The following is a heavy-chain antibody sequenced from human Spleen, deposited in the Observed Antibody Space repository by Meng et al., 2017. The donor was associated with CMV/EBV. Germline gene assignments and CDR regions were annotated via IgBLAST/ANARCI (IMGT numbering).Heavy chain of an antibody. CDR1: GFTVSSNF. CDR2: IYSGGRT. J-gene: IGHJ6*02. Sequence: CAASGFTVSSNFMSWVRQAPGKGLEWVSVIYSGGRTYYADSVKGRFTISRDNSENTLYLQMNSLRAEDTAVYYCARDERRTYYAMDVWGQGTMVTVSS. CDR3: ARDERRTYYAMDV. V-gene: IGHV3-53*01.